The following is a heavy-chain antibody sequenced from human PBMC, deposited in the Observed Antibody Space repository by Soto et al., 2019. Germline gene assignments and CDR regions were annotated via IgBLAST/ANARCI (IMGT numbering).Heavy chain of an antibody. D-gene: IGHD3-22*01. J-gene: IGHJ6*02. CDR3: AREVVVTRDYYGMDV. CDR1: GGTFSSYA. CDR2: IIPIFGTA. Sequence: SVKVSCKASGGTFSSYAIIWVRQAPGQGLEWMGGIIPIFGTANYAQKFQGRVTITADESTSTAYMELSSLRSEDTAVYYCAREVVVTRDYYGMDVWGQGTTVTVSS. V-gene: IGHV1-69*13.